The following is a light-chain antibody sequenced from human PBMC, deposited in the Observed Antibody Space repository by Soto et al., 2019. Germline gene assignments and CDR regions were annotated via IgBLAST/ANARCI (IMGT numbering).Light chain of an antibody. CDR3: QQRSNWPVT. J-gene: IGKJ3*01. Sequence: EIVLTQSPDTLSLSPGERAIFSCRTSQSIGSTLAWYQHKPGQAPRLLIYDASKRATGIPARFSGSGSGTAFTLTISSLEPEDYAVYFCQQRSNWPVTFGRGTTVDIK. CDR1: QSIGST. V-gene: IGKV3-11*01. CDR2: DAS.